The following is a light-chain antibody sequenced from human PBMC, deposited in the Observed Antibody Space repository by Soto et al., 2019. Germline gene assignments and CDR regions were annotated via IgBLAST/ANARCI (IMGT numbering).Light chain of an antibody. J-gene: IGKJ1*01. CDR3: QQTSSTPLT. V-gene: IGKV1-39*01. CDR2: AAS. Sequence: DIQMTQSPSSLSASVGDRVTITCRASQSISSYLNWYQQRPGKAPKLLIYAASSLQSGVPSRFSGSGSGTDFTLIISSLQPEDFATYYCQQTSSTPLTFGQGTKVEIK. CDR1: QSISSY.